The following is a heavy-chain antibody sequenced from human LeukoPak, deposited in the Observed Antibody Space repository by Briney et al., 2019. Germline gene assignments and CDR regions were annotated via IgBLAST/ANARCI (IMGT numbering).Heavy chain of an antibody. J-gene: IGHJ4*02. CDR1: GFSFMKSD. D-gene: IGHD3-10*01. CDR2: VSSDGRYR. Sequence: GGSLRLSCIASGFSFMKSDMHWVRQAPGKGLEWVSLVSSDGRYRYYSDSVKGRFTISRDNVKNMLSLQLNSLRRDDTAVYYCAKRGPGEDFDYWGQGALVTVSS. CDR3: AKRGPGEDFDY. V-gene: IGHV3-30*18.